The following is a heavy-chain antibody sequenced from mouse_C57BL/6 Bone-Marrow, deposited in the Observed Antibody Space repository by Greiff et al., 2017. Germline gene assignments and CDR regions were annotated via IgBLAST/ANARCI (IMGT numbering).Heavy chain of an antibody. CDR2: IDPSASYT. J-gene: IGHJ4*01. D-gene: IGHD2-2*01. CDR1: GYTFTSYW. CDR3: ARGYDDAMDY. Sequence: QVQLQQPGAELVMPGASVKLSCKASGYTFTSYWMHWVKQRPGQGLEWIGEIDPSASYTNYNQKFKGKSTLTVDKSSSTAYMQLSSLASEDSAVYYCARGYDDAMDYWGQGTSVTVSS. V-gene: IGHV1-69*01.